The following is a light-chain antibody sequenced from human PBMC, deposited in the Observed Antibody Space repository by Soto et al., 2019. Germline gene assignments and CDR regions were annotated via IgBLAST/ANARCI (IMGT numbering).Light chain of an antibody. Sequence: SYELTQPLSVSVALGQTARITCGGNNIGSKNVHWYQQKPGQAPELVVYRDSNRPSGIPERFSGSNSGNTATLTISRVQAGDEADYYCQVWDSSTFVVFGGGTKLTVL. CDR2: RDS. V-gene: IGLV3-9*01. CDR1: NIGSKN. J-gene: IGLJ2*01. CDR3: QVWDSSTFVV.